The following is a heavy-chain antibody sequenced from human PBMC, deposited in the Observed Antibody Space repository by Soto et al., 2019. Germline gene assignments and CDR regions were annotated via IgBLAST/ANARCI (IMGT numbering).Heavy chain of an antibody. V-gene: IGHV4-39*01. D-gene: IGHD2-2*01. CDR3: ARHGWGEYQLLEELDY. Sequence: QLQLQESGPGLVKPSETLSLTCTVSGGSISSSSYYWGWIRQPPGKGLEWIGSIYYSGSTYYNPSLKIRVPISVDTSKNQFSLKLSSVTAADTAVYYCARHGWGEYQLLEELDYWGQGTLVTVSS. CDR1: GGSISSSSYY. J-gene: IGHJ4*02. CDR2: IYYSGST.